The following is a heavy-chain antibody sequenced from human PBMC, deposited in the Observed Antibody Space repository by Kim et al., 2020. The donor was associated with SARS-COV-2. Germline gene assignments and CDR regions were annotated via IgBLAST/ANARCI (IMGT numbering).Heavy chain of an antibody. CDR2: MNPNSGNT. CDR3: ARNPYDFWSGYYGYYYYGMDV. D-gene: IGHD3-3*01. CDR1: GYTFTSYD. Sequence: ASVKVSCKASGYTFTSYDINWVRQATGQGLEWMGWMNPNSGNTGYAQKFQGRVTMTRNTSISTAYMELSSLRSEDTAVYYCARNPYDFWSGYYGYYYYGMDVWGQGTTVTVSS. V-gene: IGHV1-8*01. J-gene: IGHJ6*02.